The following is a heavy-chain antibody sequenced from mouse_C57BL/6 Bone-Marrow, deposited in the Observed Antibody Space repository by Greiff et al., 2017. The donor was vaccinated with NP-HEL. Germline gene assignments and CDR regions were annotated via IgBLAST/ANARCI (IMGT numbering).Heavy chain of an antibody. Sequence: DVMLVESGEGLVKPGGSLKLSCAASGFTFSSYAMSWVRQTPEKRLEWVAYISSGGDYIYYADTVKGRFTISRDNARNTLYLQMSSLKSEDTAMYYCTRGGYGSSYDFDYWGQGTTLTVSS. CDR3: TRGGYGSSYDFDY. V-gene: IGHV5-9-1*02. CDR1: GFTFSSYA. J-gene: IGHJ2*01. CDR2: ISSGGDYI. D-gene: IGHD1-1*01.